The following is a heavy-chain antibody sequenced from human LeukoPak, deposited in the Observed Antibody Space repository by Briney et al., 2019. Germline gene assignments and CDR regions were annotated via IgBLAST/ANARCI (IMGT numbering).Heavy chain of an antibody. D-gene: IGHD2-8*02. Sequence: QTGRSLRLSCASSGFTFSSYWMHWVLQAPGKGLVWVSRINSDGSSTSYADSVRGRFSISRDNAKNTLYLQMNSLRAEDTAVYYCARDRVGTGYYFDSWGQGTLVTVSS. CDR2: INSDGSST. J-gene: IGHJ4*02. CDR1: GFTFSSYW. CDR3: ARDRVGTGYYFDS. V-gene: IGHV3-74*01.